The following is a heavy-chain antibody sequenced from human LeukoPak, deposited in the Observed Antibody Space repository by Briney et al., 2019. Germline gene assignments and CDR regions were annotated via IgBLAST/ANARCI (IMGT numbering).Heavy chain of an antibody. V-gene: IGHV1-69*04. CDR3: ARGQDIVVVPAGDGWFDP. J-gene: IGHJ5*02. Sequence: SVKVSCKASGGTFSSYAISWVRQAPGQGLEWMGRIIPILGIANYAQKFRGRVTITADKSTSTAYMELSSLRSEDTAVYYCARGQDIVVVPAGDGWFDPWGQGTLVTVSS. CDR2: IIPILGIA. D-gene: IGHD2-2*01. CDR1: GGTFSSYA.